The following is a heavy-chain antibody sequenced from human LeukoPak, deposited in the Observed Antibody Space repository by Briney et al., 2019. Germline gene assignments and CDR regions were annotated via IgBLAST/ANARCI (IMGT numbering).Heavy chain of an antibody. CDR2: ISSSSSYI. V-gene: IGHV3-21*01. J-gene: IGHJ4*02. CDR1: GGSFSGYY. D-gene: IGHD1-1*01. CDR3: ARDLLAATTTTGRSLDY. Sequence: ETLSLTCAVYGGSFSGYYWSWIRQAPGKGLEWVSSISSSSSYIYYADSVKGRFTISRDNAKNSLYLQMNSLRAEDTAVYYCARDLLAATTTTGRSLDYWGQGTLVTVSS.